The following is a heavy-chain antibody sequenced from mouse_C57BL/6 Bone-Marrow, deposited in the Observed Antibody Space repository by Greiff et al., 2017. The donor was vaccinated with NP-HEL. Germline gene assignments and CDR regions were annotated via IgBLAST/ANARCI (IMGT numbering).Heavy chain of an antibody. CDR3: TRRPAWFAY. CDR1: GFNTKDDS. Sequence: EVQRVESGAELVRPGASVKLSCTASGFNTKDDSMHWVKQRPEQGLEWIGWIDPENGDTEYASKFQGKATITADTSSNTAYLQLSSLTSEDTAVYYCTRRPAWFAYWGQGTLVTVSA. J-gene: IGHJ3*01. V-gene: IGHV14-4*01. CDR2: IDPENGDT.